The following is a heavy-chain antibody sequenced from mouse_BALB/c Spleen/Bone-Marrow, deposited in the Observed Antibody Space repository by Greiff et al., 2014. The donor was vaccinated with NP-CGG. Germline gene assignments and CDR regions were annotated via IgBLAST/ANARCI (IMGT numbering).Heavy chain of an antibody. CDR2: INPYNGAT. V-gene: IGHV1-31*01. D-gene: IGHD1-1*01. Sequence: VQLKHSGPELVKPGASVKISCKASGYSFTGYYMHWVKQSHVKSLEWIGRINPYNGATSYNQSFKDKASLTVDKSSSTAYMELHSLTSEDSAVYYCARDEDYYGSTDFDYWGQGTTLTVSS. CDR1: GYSFTGYY. J-gene: IGHJ2*01. CDR3: ARDEDYYGSTDFDY.